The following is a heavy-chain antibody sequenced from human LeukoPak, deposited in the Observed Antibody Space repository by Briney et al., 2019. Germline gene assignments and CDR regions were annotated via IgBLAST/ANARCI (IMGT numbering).Heavy chain of an antibody. CDR2: DGGTT. V-gene: IGHV3-15*01. J-gene: IGHJ4*02. CDR3: TTGSGYSTGWYDF. Sequence: DGGTTDYAAPVKGRFTISRDDSKSTLYLQMNSLTTEDTAVYYCTTGSGYSTGWYDFWGQGTLVTVSS. D-gene: IGHD6-19*01.